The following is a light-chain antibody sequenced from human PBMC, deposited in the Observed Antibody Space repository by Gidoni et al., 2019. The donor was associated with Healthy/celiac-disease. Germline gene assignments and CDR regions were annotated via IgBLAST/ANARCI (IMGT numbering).Light chain of an antibody. J-gene: IGKJ1*01. CDR2: WAS. Sequence: DIVMTQSPDSLAVSLGEGATINCKSSQSVLYSSNNKNYLAWYQQKPGQPPKLLIYWASTRESGVPDRFSGSGSGTDFTLTISSLQAEDVAVYYCQQYYSTPWTFXXXTKXEIK. CDR1: QSVLYSSNNKNY. CDR3: QQYYSTPWT. V-gene: IGKV4-1*01.